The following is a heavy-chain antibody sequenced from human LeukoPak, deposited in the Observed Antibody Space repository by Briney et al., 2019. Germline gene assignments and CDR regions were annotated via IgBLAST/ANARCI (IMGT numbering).Heavy chain of an antibody. J-gene: IGHJ4*02. D-gene: IGHD6-6*01. CDR1: GGSFSGYY. Sequence: SETLSLTCAVYGGSFSGYYWSWIRQPPGKGLEWIGEINHSGSTNYNPSLKSRVTISVDTSKNQFSLKLSSVTAADTAVYYCARTERQRPRIAARPFDYWGQGTLVTISS. V-gene: IGHV4-34*01. CDR2: INHSGST. CDR3: ARTERQRPRIAARPFDY.